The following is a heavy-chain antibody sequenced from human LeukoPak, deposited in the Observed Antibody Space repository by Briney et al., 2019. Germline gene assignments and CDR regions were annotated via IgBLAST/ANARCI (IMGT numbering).Heavy chain of an antibody. CDR1: GFTFSNYW. Sequence: GGSLRLSCAASGFTFSNYWMSWVRQAPGKGLEWVANIKEDGSEKYYVDSVKGRFTISRDNARNSLYLQMNSLRAEDTAVYYCASGRQLGYWGQGTLVSVSS. V-gene: IGHV3-7*01. J-gene: IGHJ4*02. D-gene: IGHD6-13*01. CDR3: ASGRQLGY. CDR2: IKEDGSEK.